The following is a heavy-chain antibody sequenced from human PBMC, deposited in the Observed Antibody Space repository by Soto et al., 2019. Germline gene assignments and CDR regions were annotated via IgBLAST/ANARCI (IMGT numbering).Heavy chain of an antibody. V-gene: IGHV1-46*01. CDR1: GYTFSSYF. Sequence: ASVKVSCKTSGYTFSSYFVHWVRQAPGQGLEWMGISNPSGDYTTYGQNFQGRLTMTRDTSTSTVYMELSSLRSEDTAVYYCASSIVVVSCFDYWGQGTLVTVSS. CDR2: SNPSGDYT. CDR3: ASSIVVVSCFDY. J-gene: IGHJ4*02. D-gene: IGHD2-15*01.